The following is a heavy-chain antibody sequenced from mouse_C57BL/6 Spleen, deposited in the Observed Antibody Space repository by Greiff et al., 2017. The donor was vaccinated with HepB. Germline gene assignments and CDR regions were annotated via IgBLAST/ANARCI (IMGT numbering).Heavy chain of an antibody. CDR1: GFTFSSYA. Sequence: EVKVVESGGGLVKPGGSLKLSCAASGFTFSSYAMSWVRQTPEKRLEWVATISDGGSYTYYPDNVKGRFTISRDNAKNNLYLQMSHLKSEDTAMYYCARDGTGYYYAMDYWGQGTSVTVSS. CDR3: ARDGTGYYYAMDY. J-gene: IGHJ4*01. CDR2: ISDGGSYT. D-gene: IGHD4-1*01. V-gene: IGHV5-4*01.